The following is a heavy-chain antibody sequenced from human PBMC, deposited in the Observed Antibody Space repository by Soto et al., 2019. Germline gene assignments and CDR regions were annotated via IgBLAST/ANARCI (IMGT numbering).Heavy chain of an antibody. CDR3: ARRGLSKYYGMDV. J-gene: IGHJ6*02. V-gene: IGHV3-33*01. D-gene: IGHD3-16*01. CDR1: GFTFSSYG. Sequence: PGGSLRLSCAASGFTFSSYGMHWVRQAPGKGLEWVAVIWYDGSNKYYADSVKGRFTISRDNSKNTLYLQMNSLRAEDTAVYYCARRGLSKYYGMDVWGQGTTVTVSS. CDR2: IWYDGSNK.